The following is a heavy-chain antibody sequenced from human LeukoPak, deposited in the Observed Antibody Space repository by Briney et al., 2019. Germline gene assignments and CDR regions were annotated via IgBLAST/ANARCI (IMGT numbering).Heavy chain of an antibody. CDR1: GLTFRSKS. CDR3: ARGPGYEGF. CDR2: ISSSSSYI. Sequence: AGGSRGLSGEPPGLTFRSKSRNGFGQAPGKGLEWVSSISSSSSYIYYADSVKGRFTISRDNAKNSLYLQMNSLRAEDTAVYYCARGPGYEGFWGQGTLVTVSS. D-gene: IGHD5-18*01. J-gene: IGHJ4*02. V-gene: IGHV3-21*01.